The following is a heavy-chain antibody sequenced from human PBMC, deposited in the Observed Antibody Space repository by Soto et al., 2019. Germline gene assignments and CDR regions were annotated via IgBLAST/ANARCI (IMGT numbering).Heavy chain of an antibody. J-gene: IGHJ3*02. V-gene: IGHV1-69*13. CDR2: IIPIFGTA. CDR1: GGTFSSYA. D-gene: IGHD2-15*01. CDR3: ASPSSCCGGAFDI. Sequence: ASVNVSCKASGGTFSSYAISWVRQAPGQGLEWMGGIIPIFGTANYAQKFQGRVTITADESTSTAYMELSSLRSEDTAVYYCASPSSCCGGAFDIWGQGTMVTVSS.